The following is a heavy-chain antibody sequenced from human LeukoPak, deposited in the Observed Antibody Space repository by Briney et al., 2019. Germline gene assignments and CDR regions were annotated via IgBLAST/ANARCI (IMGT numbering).Heavy chain of an antibody. CDR2: ISGSGGST. V-gene: IGHV3-23*01. CDR1: GFTFSSYW. CDR3: AKDGKHDSTGYYYEYYFDY. Sequence: GGSLRLSCAASGFTFSSYWMSWVRQAPGKGLEWVSAISGSGGSTYYADSVKGRFTISRDNSKNTLYLQMNSLRAEDTAVYYCAKDGKHDSTGYYYEYYFDYWGQGTLVTVSS. J-gene: IGHJ4*02. D-gene: IGHD3-22*01.